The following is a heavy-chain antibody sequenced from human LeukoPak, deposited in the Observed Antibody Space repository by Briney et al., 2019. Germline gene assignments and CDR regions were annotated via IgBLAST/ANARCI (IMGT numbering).Heavy chain of an antibody. J-gene: IGHJ5*02. D-gene: IGHD1-14*01. CDR3: ARGPRNDP. V-gene: IGHV1-8*01. CDR1: GYPFTTYE. Sequence: ASVKVSCKTSGYPFTTYEINWVRQGAGQGLEWMGWVHPNSGNTAYAQKFQGRVTMTRDTSISTAYMELSSLRSDDTAVYFCARGPRNDPWGQGTLVTVSS. CDR2: VHPNSGNT.